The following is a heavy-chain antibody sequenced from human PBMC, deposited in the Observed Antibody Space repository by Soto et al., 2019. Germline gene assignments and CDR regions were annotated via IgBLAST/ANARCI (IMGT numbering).Heavy chain of an antibody. CDR2: IIPIFGTA. CDR1: GGTFSSYA. V-gene: IGHV1-69*01. Sequence: QVQLVQSGAEVKKPGSSVKVSCKASGGTFSSYAISWVRQAPGQGLEWMGGIIPIFGTANYAQEFQGRVTITADESTSTAYMELSSLRSEDTAVYYCAREYSSSSALHFDYWGQGTLVTVSS. CDR3: AREYSSSSALHFDY. D-gene: IGHD6-6*01. J-gene: IGHJ4*02.